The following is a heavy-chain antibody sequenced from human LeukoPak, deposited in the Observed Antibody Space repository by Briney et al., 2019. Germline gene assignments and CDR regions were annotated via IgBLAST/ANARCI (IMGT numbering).Heavy chain of an antibody. D-gene: IGHD4-17*01. Sequence: PGGSLRLSCAASGFTVSSNYMNWVRQAPGKGLEWVSVIYSGGSTYYADSVKGRFTISRDNSKNTLYLQMNSLRAEDTAVYYCARDFPTMTTAGAFDIWGQGIMVTVSS. J-gene: IGHJ3*02. CDR1: GFTVSSNY. CDR3: ARDFPTMTTAGAFDI. CDR2: IYSGGST. V-gene: IGHV3-53*01.